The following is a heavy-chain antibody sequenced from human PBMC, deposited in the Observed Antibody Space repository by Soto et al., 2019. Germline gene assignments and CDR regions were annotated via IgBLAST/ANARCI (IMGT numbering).Heavy chain of an antibody. V-gene: IGHV1-69*01. CDR1: GGTFSSYA. CDR2: IIPIFGTA. J-gene: IGHJ2*01. D-gene: IGHD2-21*02. CDR3: ARTTYCGGDCYSRIYWYFDL. Sequence: QVQLVQSGAEVKKPGSSVKVSCKASGGTFSSYAISWVRQAPGQGLEWMGGIIPIFGTANYAQKFQGRVTITADESTSTGYMELSSLRSEDTAVYYCARTTYCGGDCYSRIYWYFDLWGRGTLVTVSS.